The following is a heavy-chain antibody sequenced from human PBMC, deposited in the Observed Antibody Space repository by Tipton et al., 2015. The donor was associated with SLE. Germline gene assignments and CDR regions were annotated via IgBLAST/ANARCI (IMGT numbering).Heavy chain of an antibody. V-gene: IGHV1-18*01. CDR1: GGSVSSYA. D-gene: IGHD2-2*01. Sequence: QSGAEVKKPGSSVKVSCKASGGSVSSYAISWVRQAPGQGLEWMGWISTYNGNTNYAQKLQGRVTMTTDTSTSTAYMELRSLRSDDTAVYYCARDKCSSTSCFSYYYYGMDVWGQGTTVTVSS. CDR3: ARDKCSSTSCFSYYYYGMDV. J-gene: IGHJ6*02. CDR2: ISTYNGNT.